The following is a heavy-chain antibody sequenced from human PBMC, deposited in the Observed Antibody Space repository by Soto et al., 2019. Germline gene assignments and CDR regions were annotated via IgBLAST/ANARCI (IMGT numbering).Heavy chain of an antibody. CDR3: ASQQLVHYYYGMDG. Sequence: PSETLSLTCTVSGDSVSTNSYSWGWIRQSPGKGLEWIGTIYSSENNYYNPSLRSRVTISVDTSKNEFSLRLSSVTAADTAMYYCASQQLVHYYYGMDGWGQGTTVT. CDR2: IYSSENN. CDR1: GDSVSTNSYS. V-gene: IGHV4-39*01. D-gene: IGHD6-13*01. J-gene: IGHJ6*02.